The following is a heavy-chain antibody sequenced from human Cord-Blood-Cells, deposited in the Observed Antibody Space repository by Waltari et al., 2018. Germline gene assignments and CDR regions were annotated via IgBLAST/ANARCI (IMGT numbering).Heavy chain of an antibody. CDR3: ARDEGLGDFDY. CDR2: IMQDGSEK. J-gene: IGHJ4*02. Sequence: EVQLVESGGGLVQPGGSLRLPCAASGFTFSTYWMSWVRQAPGKGLEWGANIMQDGSEKDYVDSVKGRFTISRDNAKNSLYLQMNSLRAEDTAVYYCARDEGLGDFDYWGQGTLVTVSS. CDR1: GFTFSTYW. D-gene: IGHD3-16*01. V-gene: IGHV3-7*01.